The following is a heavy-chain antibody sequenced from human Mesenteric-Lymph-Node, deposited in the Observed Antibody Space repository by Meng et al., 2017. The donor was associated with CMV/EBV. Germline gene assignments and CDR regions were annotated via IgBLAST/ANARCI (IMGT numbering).Heavy chain of an antibody. Sequence: SETLSLTCTVSGYSISSGYYWGWIRQPPGKGLEWIGSIYHSGSTYYNPSLKSRVTISVDTSKNQFSLKLSSVTAADTAVYYCARASLEVYWGQGTLVTVSS. D-gene: IGHD1-1*01. J-gene: IGHJ4*02. CDR3: ARASLEVY. V-gene: IGHV4-38-2*02. CDR1: GYSISSGYY. CDR2: IYHSGST.